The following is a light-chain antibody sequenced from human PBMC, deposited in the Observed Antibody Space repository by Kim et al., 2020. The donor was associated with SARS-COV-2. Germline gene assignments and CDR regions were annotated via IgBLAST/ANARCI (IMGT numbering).Light chain of an antibody. CDR1: QSVSSNY. CDR2: GAS. V-gene: IGKV3-20*01. Sequence: SQGERATLSGRASQSVSSNYLAWYQQKPGQAPRLLIYGASSRATGIPDRFSGSGSGTDFTLTITRLEPEDFAVYYCQQYSSSPATFGQGTKVDIK. CDR3: QQYSSSPAT. J-gene: IGKJ1*01.